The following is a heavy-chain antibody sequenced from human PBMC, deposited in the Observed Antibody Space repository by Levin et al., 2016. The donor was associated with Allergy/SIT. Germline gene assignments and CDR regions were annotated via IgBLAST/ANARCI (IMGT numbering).Heavy chain of an antibody. CDR2: IHYTEST. CDR1: GGSVTSGGYY. Sequence: SETLSLTCTVSGGSVTSGGYYWSWIRQTPGKGLEWIGFIHYTESTTYNPSLKSRVTISLDTSTNQFSLKLSSVTAADTAVYYCARGNWNYFFFDYWGQGTLVTVSS. CDR3: ARGNWNYFFFDY. V-gene: IGHV4-61*08. J-gene: IGHJ4*02. D-gene: IGHD1-7*01.